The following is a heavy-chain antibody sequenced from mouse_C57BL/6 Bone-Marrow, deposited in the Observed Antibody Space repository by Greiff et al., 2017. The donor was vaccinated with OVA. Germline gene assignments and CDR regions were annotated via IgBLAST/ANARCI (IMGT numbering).Heavy chain of an antibody. V-gene: IGHV1-50*01. CDR1: GYTFTNYW. CDR3: ASAVFAY. Sequence: QVQLQQPGAELVKPGASVKLSCKASGYTFTNYWMQWVKQRPGQGLEWIGEIDPSDSYTNYNQKFKGKAPLTVDTSSSTAYMQLSSLTSEDSAVYYCASAVFAYWGQGTLVTVSA. CDR2: IDPSDSYT. J-gene: IGHJ3*01.